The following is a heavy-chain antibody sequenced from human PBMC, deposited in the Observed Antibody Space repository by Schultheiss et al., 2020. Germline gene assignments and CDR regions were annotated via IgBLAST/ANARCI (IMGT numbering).Heavy chain of an antibody. CDR2: IYYSGST. J-gene: IGHJ6*02. CDR1: GGSISSGGYY. CDR3: ARSSLFWSGYYDLNYYGMDV. Sequence: SETLSLTCTVSGGSISSGGYYWSWIRQHPGKGLEWIGYIYYSGSTNYNPSLKSRVTISVDTSKNQFSLKLSSVTAADTAVYYCARSSLFWSGYYDLNYYGMDVWGQGTTVTVSS. V-gene: IGHV4-61*08. D-gene: IGHD3-3*01.